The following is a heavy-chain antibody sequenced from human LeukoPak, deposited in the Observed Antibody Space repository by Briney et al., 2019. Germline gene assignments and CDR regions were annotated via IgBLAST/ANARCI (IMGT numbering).Heavy chain of an antibody. D-gene: IGHD3-9*01. V-gene: IGHV1-24*01. CDR1: GYNLTELS. Sequence: ASVKVSCKVSGYNLTELSMHWVRQAPGKGLEWMGGFDPEDGETIYAQKFQGRVTMTEDTSTDTAYMELSSLRSEDTAVYYCARLILTGYYRAIKKIDYWGQGTLVTVSS. CDR2: FDPEDGET. CDR3: ARLILTGYYRAIKKIDY. J-gene: IGHJ4*02.